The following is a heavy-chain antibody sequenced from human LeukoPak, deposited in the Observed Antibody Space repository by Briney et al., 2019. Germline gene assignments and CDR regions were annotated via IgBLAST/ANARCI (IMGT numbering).Heavy chain of an antibody. J-gene: IGHJ4*02. D-gene: IGHD6-19*01. CDR3: AKSGEQWLVLGAPGY. Sequence: GRSLRLSCAASGFTFSSYGMHWVRQAPGKGLEWVAVISYDGSNKYYADSVKGRFTISRDNSKNTLYLQMNSPRAEDTAVYYCAKSGEQWLVLGAPGYWGQGTLVTVSS. CDR1: GFTFSSYG. CDR2: ISYDGSNK. V-gene: IGHV3-30*18.